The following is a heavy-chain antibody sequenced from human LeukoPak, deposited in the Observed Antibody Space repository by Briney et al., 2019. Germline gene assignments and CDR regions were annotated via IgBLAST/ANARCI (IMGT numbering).Heavy chain of an antibody. CDR3: ALGSVPATYYYYYMDV. Sequence: SETLSLTCTVSGGSISSYYWSRIRQPPGKGLEWIGYIYYSGSTNYNPSLKSRVTISIDTSKNQFSLKLSSVTAADTAVYYCALGSVPATYYYYYMDVWGKGTTVTVSS. CDR1: GGSISSYY. J-gene: IGHJ6*03. CDR2: IYYSGST. D-gene: IGHD2-2*01. V-gene: IGHV4-59*01.